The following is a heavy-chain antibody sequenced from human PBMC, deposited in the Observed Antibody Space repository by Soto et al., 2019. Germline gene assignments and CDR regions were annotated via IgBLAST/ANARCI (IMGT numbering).Heavy chain of an antibody. V-gene: IGHV3-23*01. Sequence: EGSLRLSCAASGFIFSNYAMSWVRQAPGRGLEWVSAISGSGATTYYPDSVKGRFTISRDNSKNTLYLQMNNLRADDTAVYYCTKGGIPRRYNIPKVDFDYWGQGSLVTVSS. CDR2: ISGSGATT. J-gene: IGHJ4*02. CDR1: GFIFSNYA. CDR3: TKGGIPRRYNIPKVDFDY. D-gene: IGHD1-1*01.